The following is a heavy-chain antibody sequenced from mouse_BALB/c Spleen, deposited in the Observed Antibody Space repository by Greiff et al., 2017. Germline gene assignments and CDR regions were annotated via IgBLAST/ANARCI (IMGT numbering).Heavy chain of an antibody. CDR1: GFSLTGYG. CDR3: ARDRDYDGYAMDY. J-gene: IGHJ4*01. CDR2: IWGDGST. D-gene: IGHD2-4*01. Sequence: VKLVESGPGLVAPSQSLSITCTVSGFSLTGYGVNWVRQPPGKGLEWLGMIWGDGSTDYNSALKSRLSISKDNSKCQVFLKMNSLQTDDTARYYCARDRDYDGYAMDYWGQGTSVTVSS. V-gene: IGHV2-6-7*01.